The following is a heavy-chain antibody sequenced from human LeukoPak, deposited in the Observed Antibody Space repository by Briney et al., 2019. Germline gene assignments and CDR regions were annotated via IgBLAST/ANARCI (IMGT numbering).Heavy chain of an antibody. D-gene: IGHD4-4*01. Sequence: SETLSLTCTVSGGSTSSYYWSWIRQPPGKGLEWIGYIYYSGSTNYNPSLKSRVTISVDTSKNQFSLKLSSVTAADTAVYYCARHYSNFGHDNWFDPWGQGTLVTVSS. CDR3: ARHYSNFGHDNWFDP. J-gene: IGHJ5*02. CDR1: GGSTSSYY. V-gene: IGHV4-59*08. CDR2: IYYSGST.